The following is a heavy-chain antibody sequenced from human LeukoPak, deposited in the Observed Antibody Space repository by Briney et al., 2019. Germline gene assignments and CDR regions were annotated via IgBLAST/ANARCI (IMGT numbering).Heavy chain of an antibody. CDR3: AREGGYSYGYYYYYYMDV. D-gene: IGHD5-18*01. CDR1: GFTFSSYA. Sequence: GRSLRLSCAASGFTFSSYAMHWVRQAPDKGLEWVAVISYDGSNKYYADSVKGRFTISRDNSKNTLYLQMNSLRAEDTAVYYCAREGGYSYGYYYYYYMDVWGKGTTVTVSS. J-gene: IGHJ6*03. CDR2: ISYDGSNK. V-gene: IGHV3-30*01.